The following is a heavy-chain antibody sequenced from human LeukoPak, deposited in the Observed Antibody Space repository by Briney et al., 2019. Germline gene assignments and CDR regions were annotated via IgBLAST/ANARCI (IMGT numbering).Heavy chain of an antibody. Sequence: RGTLRLSCAASVHTFSSYAIHWAREAPGKGLEWGAVVSYDGNNKYYTDSVKGRFTISRDNSTNTLYLQMNSLRAEDTAVYYCAIEKGAVVVVSLQTRAFEIWGQGTMVTVSS. CDR1: VHTFSSYA. CDR2: VSYDGNNK. J-gene: IGHJ3*02. V-gene: IGHV3-30-3*01. D-gene: IGHD3-22*01. CDR3: AIEKGAVVVVSLQTRAFEI.